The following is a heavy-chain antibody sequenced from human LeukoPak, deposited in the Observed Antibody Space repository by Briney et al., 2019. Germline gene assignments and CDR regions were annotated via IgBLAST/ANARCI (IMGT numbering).Heavy chain of an antibody. Sequence: GGSLRLSCAASGFTFSSYAMHWVRQAPGKGLEWVAVISYDGSNKYYADSVKGRFTISRDNSKNTLYLQMNSLRAEDTAVYYCASTLRGGWFDPWGQETLVTVSS. J-gene: IGHJ5*02. V-gene: IGHV3-30*01. CDR1: GFTFSSYA. D-gene: IGHD3-3*01. CDR3: ASTLRGGWFDP. CDR2: ISYDGSNK.